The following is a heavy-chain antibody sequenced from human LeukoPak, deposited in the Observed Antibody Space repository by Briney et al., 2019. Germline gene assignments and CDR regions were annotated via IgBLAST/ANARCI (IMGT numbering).Heavy chain of an antibody. J-gene: IGHJ4*02. Sequence: GGSLRLSCAASGFTFSNAWMSWVRQAPGKGLEWVGRIKSKTGGGTTDYAAPVKGRFTISRDDSKNTLYLQMNSLKTEDTAVYYCAREVDTVDYWGQGTLVTVSS. CDR2: IKSKTGGGTT. D-gene: IGHD5-18*01. CDR1: GFTFSNAW. V-gene: IGHV3-15*01. CDR3: AREVDTVDY.